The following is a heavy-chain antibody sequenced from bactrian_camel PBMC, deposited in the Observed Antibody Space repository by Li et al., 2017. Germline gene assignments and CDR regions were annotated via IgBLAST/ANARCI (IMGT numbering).Heavy chain of an antibody. Sequence: HVQLVESGGGLVQPGKSLRLSCITSGFDFNKNWMHWVRQAPGKGLEWVSSISGDAMNTRYADSVKGRFTISRDNAKNTVYLQMNSPKPEDTAVYYCVCQITGVWVLSDWGQGTQVTVS. CDR2: ISGDAMNT. D-gene: IGHD5*01. CDR3: VCQITGVWVLSD. CDR1: GFDFNKNW. J-gene: IGHJ4*01. V-gene: IGHV3S6*01.